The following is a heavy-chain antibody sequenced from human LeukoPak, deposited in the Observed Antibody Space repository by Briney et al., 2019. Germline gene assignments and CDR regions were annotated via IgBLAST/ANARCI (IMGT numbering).Heavy chain of an antibody. Sequence: GGSLRLSCEASGFTVSNTYMSWVRQAPGMGLEWVSIIYSGGGRHYGDSVKGRFTMSRDNSKNTVYPHMLSLRAEDTAVYYCARERPLYSSGWYVLTWGQGTLVTVSS. CDR2: IYSGGGR. CDR1: GFTVSNTY. CDR3: ARERPLYSSGWYVLT. V-gene: IGHV3-53*01. J-gene: IGHJ5*02. D-gene: IGHD6-19*01.